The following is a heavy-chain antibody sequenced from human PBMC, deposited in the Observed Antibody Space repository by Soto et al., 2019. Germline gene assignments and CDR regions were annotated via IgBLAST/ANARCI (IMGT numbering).Heavy chain of an antibody. CDR3: AAARAYCSSTSCSLGRIFGY. CDR1: GYTFTSYA. CDR2: INAGNGNT. D-gene: IGHD2-2*01. Sequence: ASVKVSCKASGYTFTSYAMHWVRQATGQRLEWMGWINAGNGNTKYSQKFQGRVTITRDTSASTAYMELSSLRSEDTAVYYCAAARAYCSSTSCSLGRIFGYLGQGT. V-gene: IGHV1-3*01. J-gene: IGHJ4*02.